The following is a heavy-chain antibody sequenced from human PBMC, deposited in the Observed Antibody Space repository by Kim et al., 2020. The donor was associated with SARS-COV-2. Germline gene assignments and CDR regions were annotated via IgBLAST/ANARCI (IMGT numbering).Heavy chain of an antibody. Sequence: ASVKVSCKASGYTFTSYGISWVRQAPGQGLEWMGWISAYNGNTNYAQKLQGRVTMTTDTSTSTAYMELRSLRSDDTAVYYCAREAYCGGDCLLGGGFDPWGQGTLVTVSS. V-gene: IGHV1-18*01. CDR3: AREAYCGGDCLLGGGFDP. CDR1: GYTFTSYG. J-gene: IGHJ5*02. D-gene: IGHD2-21*02. CDR2: ISAYNGNT.